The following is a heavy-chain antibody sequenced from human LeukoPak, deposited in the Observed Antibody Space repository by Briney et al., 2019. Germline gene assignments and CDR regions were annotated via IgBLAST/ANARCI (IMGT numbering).Heavy chain of an antibody. CDR3: ARELVGATGAFDI. Sequence: SETLSLTCTVSGGSISSYYWSWIRQPPGKGLEWIGYIYYSGSTNYNPSLKSRVTISVDTSKNQFSLKLSSVTAADTAVYYCARELVGATGAFDIWGQGTVVTVSS. V-gene: IGHV4-59*01. D-gene: IGHD1-26*01. CDR2: IYYSGST. J-gene: IGHJ3*02. CDR1: GGSISSYY.